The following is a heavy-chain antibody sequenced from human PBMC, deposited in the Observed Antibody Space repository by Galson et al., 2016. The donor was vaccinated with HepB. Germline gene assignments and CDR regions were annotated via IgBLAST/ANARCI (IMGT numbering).Heavy chain of an antibody. CDR1: GYTFSSFG. V-gene: IGHV1-18*01. CDR2: ISGYNSNT. J-gene: IGHJ4*02. D-gene: IGHD2-15*01. CDR3: ARDLAYCSSRSCNPVIDY. Sequence: SCKASGYTFSSFGISWVRQAPGQGLEWVAWISGYNSNTHYAQKLQGRLTMTTDTSTRTGFMELRSLSSDDTAVYYCARDLAYCSSRSCNPVIDYWGQGTPVIVSS.